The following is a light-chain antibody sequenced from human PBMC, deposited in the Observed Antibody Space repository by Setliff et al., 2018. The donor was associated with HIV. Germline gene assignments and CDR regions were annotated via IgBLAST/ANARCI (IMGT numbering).Light chain of an antibody. CDR1: SPNLGYNA. CDR3: ASWDDSLNGPV. J-gene: IGLJ2*01. CDR2: YDD. Sequence: QSVLTQPPSVSEAPRQRVTISCSGSSPNLGYNAVNWYQQLPGKAPKLLIYYDDLLPSGVSDRFSGSKSGTSASLAISGLQSEDEADYYCASWDDSLNGPVFGGGTQLTVL. V-gene: IGLV1-36*01.